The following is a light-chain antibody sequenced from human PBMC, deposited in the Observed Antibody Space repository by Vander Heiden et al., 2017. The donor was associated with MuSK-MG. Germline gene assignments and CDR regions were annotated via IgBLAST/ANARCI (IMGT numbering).Light chain of an antibody. CDR1: QSVSSSY. V-gene: IGKV3-20*01. CDR2: GAS. Sequence: EIVLTQSPGTLSLSPGERAIFSCRASQSVSSSYLAWYQQKPGHAPRLLIYGASSRATGIPDRFSGSGSGTDFTLTISRLDTEDFAVYYCQHYDSSPMYTFGQGTKLEI. J-gene: IGKJ2*01. CDR3: QHYDSSPMYT.